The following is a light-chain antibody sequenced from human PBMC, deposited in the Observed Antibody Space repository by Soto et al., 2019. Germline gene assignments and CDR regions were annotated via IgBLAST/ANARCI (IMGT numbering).Light chain of an antibody. J-gene: IGLJ1*01. V-gene: IGLV2-8*01. Sequence: QSALTQPPSASGSPGQSVTITCTGTSSDVGNYKYVSWYQQHPGKAPKLMIYEVSKRPSGVPDRFSGSKSGNTASLTVSGLQADDEADYYCQSYDSTLSARYVFGTGTKLTVL. CDR2: EVS. CDR3: QSYDSTLSARYV. CDR1: SSDVGNYKY.